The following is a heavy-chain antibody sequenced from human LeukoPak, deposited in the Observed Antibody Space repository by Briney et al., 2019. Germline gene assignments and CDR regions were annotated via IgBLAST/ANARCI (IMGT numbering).Heavy chain of an antibody. CDR2: ISGSGGST. CDR1: GFTFSSYA. J-gene: IGHJ6*02. V-gene: IGHV3-23*01. CDR3: AKDLPVSRFLEWSVYYYYGVDV. D-gene: IGHD3-3*01. Sequence: GGSLRLSCAASGFTFSSYAMSWVRQAPGKGLEWVSAISGSGGSTYYADSVKGRFTISRDNSKNTLYLQMNSLRAEDTAVYYCAKDLPVSRFLEWSVYYYYGVDVWGQGTTVTVSS.